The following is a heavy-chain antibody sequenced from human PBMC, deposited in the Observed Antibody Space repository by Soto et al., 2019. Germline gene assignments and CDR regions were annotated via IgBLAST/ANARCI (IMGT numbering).Heavy chain of an antibody. CDR1: GFTVSSNY. D-gene: IGHD3-16*01. J-gene: IGHJ5*02. V-gene: IGHV3-53*01. CDR2: IYSGGST. Sequence: EGSLRLSCAASGFTVSSNYMSWVRQAPGKGLEWVSVIYSGGSTYYADSVKGRFTISRDNSKNTLYLQMNSLRAGDTAVYYCARFYVRNWFDPWGQGTLVTVSS. CDR3: ARFYVRNWFDP.